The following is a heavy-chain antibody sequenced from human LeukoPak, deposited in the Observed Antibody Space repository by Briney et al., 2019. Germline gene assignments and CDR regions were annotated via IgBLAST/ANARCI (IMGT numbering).Heavy chain of an antibody. J-gene: IGHJ4*02. CDR2: IYHSGST. V-gene: IGHV4-38-2*02. CDR1: GYSISSGYY. Sequence: PSETLSLTCTVSGYSISSGYYWGWIRQPPGKGLEWIGSIYHSGSTYYNPSLKSRDTISVDTPKNQFSLKLSSVTAADTAVYYCARDRLRYFDYWGQGTLVTVSS. CDR3: ARDRLRYFDY.